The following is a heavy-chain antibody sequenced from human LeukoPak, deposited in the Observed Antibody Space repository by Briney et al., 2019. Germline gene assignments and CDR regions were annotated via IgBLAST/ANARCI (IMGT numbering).Heavy chain of an antibody. Sequence: ASVTVSCKASGYTFTGYYMHWVRQAPGQGLEWMGWINPNSGGTNYAQKFQGRVTMTRDTSISTAYMELSRLRSDDTAVYYCARDLGVSYSGYDEIFDYWGEGTMVTVSS. CDR2: INPNSGGT. CDR3: ARDLGVSYSGYDEIFDY. V-gene: IGHV1-2*02. D-gene: IGHD5-12*01. CDR1: GYTFTGYY. J-gene: IGHJ4*02.